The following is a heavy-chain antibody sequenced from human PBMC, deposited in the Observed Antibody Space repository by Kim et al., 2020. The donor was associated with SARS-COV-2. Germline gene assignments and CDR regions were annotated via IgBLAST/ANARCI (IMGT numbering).Heavy chain of an antibody. CDR1: GYTFTSYG. CDR2: VSAYNGNT. J-gene: IGHJ3*02. CDR3: ARDLSAILWFGESNDAFDI. V-gene: IGHV1-18*01. Sequence: ASVKVSCKASGYTFTSYGISWVRQAPGQGLEWMGWVSAYNGNTNYAQKLQGRVTMTTDTSTSTAYMELRSLRSDETAVYYCARDLSAILWFGESNDAFDIWGQGTMGTVSS. D-gene: IGHD3-10*01.